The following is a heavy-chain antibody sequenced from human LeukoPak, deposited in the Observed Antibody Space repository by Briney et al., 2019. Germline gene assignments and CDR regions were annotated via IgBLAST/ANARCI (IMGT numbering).Heavy chain of an antibody. CDR3: ARGDWRMATIAY. V-gene: IGHV1-69*13. CDR1: GGTFSSYA. D-gene: IGHD5-24*01. CDR2: IIPIFGTA. Sequence: ASVKVSCKASGGTFSSYAISWVRQAPGQGLEWMGGIIPIFGTANYAQKFQGRVTITADESTSTAYMELSSLRSEDTAVYYCARGDWRMATIAYWGQGTLVTVSS. J-gene: IGHJ4*02.